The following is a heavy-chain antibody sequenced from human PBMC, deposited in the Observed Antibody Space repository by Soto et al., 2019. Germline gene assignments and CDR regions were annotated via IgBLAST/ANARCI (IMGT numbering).Heavy chain of an antibody. CDR2: IIPIFGTA. Sequence: QVQLVQSGAEVKKPGSSVKVSCKASGGTFSSYVISWVRQAPGQGLEWMGGIIPIFGTANYAQKFQGRVTITADKSTSTAYMELSSLRSEDTAVYYCASPDFWSGYEFPSSGMDVWGQGTTVTVSS. V-gene: IGHV1-69*06. CDR3: ASPDFWSGYEFPSSGMDV. J-gene: IGHJ6*02. CDR1: GGTFSSYV. D-gene: IGHD3-3*01.